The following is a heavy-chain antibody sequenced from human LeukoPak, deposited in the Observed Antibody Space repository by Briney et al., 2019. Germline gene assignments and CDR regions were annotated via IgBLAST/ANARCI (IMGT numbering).Heavy chain of an antibody. CDR3: ARGRGRFDY. CDR2: INHSGST. J-gene: IGHJ4*02. V-gene: IGHV4-34*01. CDR1: GGSISSYY. Sequence: SETLSLTCTVSGGSISSYYWSWIRQPPGKGLEWIGEINHSGSTNYNPSLKSRATISVDTSKNQFSLKLSSVTAADTAVYYCARGRGRFDYWGQGTLVTVSS. D-gene: IGHD1-26*01.